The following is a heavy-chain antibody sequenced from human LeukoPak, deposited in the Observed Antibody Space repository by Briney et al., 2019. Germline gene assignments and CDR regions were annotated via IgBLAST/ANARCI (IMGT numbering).Heavy chain of an antibody. V-gene: IGHV4-39*01. CDR2: IYYSGST. D-gene: IGHD6-19*01. CDR1: GGSISSGGYY. CDR3: AIAVAGTPEFDY. Sequence: SETLSLTCTVSGGSISSGGYYWGWIRQPPGKGLEWIGSIYYSGSTYYNPSLKSRVTISVDTSKNQFSLKLSSVTAADTAVYYCAIAVAGTPEFDYWGQGTLVTVSS. J-gene: IGHJ4*02.